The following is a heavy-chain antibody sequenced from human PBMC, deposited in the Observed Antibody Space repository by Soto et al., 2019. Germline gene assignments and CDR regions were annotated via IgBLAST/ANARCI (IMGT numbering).Heavy chain of an antibody. D-gene: IGHD1-26*01. V-gene: IGHV4-4*02. CDR3: ARDGVNSGGFDI. CDR2: IYHSGST. J-gene: IGHJ3*02. CDR1: GGSISSSNW. Sequence: QVQLQESGPGLVKPSGTLSLTCAVSGGSISSSNWWSWVRQPPGKGLAWIGEIYHSGSTNYNPSLKRRVTISGDKSKNQFSLKLSSVTAADTAVYYCARDGVNSGGFDIWGQGTMVTVSS.